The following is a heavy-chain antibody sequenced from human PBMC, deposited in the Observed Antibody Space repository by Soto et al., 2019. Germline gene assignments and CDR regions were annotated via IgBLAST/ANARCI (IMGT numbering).Heavy chain of an antibody. CDR1: GFTLSTYD. J-gene: IGHJ6*03. Sequence: GGSLRLSCAASGFTLSTYDMHWVRQATGKGLEWVAALSYAGDTYYPGSVKGRFTVSREGAKNSLYLQMNSLRAEDTAVYYCARDPSTGYYDFWSGYSPAYYYYYYMDVWGKGTTVTVSS. D-gene: IGHD3-3*01. V-gene: IGHV3-13*01. CDR2: LSYAGDT. CDR3: ARDPSTGYYDFWSGYSPAYYYYYYMDV.